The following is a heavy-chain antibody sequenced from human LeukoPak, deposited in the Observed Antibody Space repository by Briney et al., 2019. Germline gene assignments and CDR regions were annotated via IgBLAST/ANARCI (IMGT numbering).Heavy chain of an antibody. Sequence: SVKVSCKASGYTFTSYGISWVRQAPGQGLEWMGGIIPIFGTANYAQKFQGRVTITTDESTSTAYMELSSLRSEDTAVYYCARGAYDSSGYNFDYWGQGTLVTVSS. D-gene: IGHD3-22*01. J-gene: IGHJ4*02. CDR3: ARGAYDSSGYNFDY. CDR1: GYTFTSYG. CDR2: IIPIFGTA. V-gene: IGHV1-69*05.